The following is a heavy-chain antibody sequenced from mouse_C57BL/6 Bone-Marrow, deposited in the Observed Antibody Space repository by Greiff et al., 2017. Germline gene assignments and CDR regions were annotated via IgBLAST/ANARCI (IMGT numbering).Heavy chain of an antibody. CDR2: IYPGDGDT. D-gene: IGHD2-5*01. CDR1: GYAFSSYW. CDR3: ARPAYYSNFDY. V-gene: IGHV1-80*01. J-gene: IGHJ2*01. Sequence: VQLQQSGAELVKPGASVKISCKASGYAFSSYWMNWVKQRPGKGLEWIGQIYPGDGDTNYNGKFKGKATLTADKSSSTAYMQLSILTSEDSAVYFCARPAYYSNFDYWGQGTTLTVSS.